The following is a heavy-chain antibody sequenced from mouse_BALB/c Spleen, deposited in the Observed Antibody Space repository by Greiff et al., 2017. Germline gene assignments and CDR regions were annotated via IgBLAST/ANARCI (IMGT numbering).Heavy chain of an antibody. J-gene: IGHJ4*01. CDR1: GFSLTSYG. Sequence: QVQLKQSGPGLVQPSQSLSITCTVSGFSLTSYGVHWVRQSPGKGLEWLGVIWSGGSTDYNAAFISRLSISKDNSKSQVFFKMNSLQANDTAIYYCARNRYDEDQGAMDYWGQGTSVTVSS. CDR3: ARNRYDEDQGAMDY. CDR2: IWSGGST. V-gene: IGHV2-2*02. D-gene: IGHD2-14*01.